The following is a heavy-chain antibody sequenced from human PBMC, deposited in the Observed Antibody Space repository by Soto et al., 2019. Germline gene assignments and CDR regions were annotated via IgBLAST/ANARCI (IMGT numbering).Heavy chain of an antibody. J-gene: IGHJ4*02. D-gene: IGHD6-13*01. Sequence: EVQLLESGGGLVQPGGSLRLSCAASGFTFSSYAMRWVRQAPGKGLEWVSAVSGSGGSTYYADSVKGRFTISRDNSKNTPQLQMNSLRAEDTAVYYCARRGPGTYFDYWGQGTLVTVSS. CDR3: ARRGPGTYFDY. V-gene: IGHV3-23*01. CDR1: GFTFSSYA. CDR2: VSGSGGST.